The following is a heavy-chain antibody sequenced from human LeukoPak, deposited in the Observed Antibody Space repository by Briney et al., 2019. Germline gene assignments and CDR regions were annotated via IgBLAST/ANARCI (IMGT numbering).Heavy chain of an antibody. CDR2: MNPNSGNT. V-gene: IGHV1-8*02. D-gene: IGHD3-10*01. CDR1: RYTFTSYD. CDR3: ARGLNYYGSGSQIYDS. Sequence: ASVKVSCKASRYTFTSYDINWVRQATGQGLEWMGWMNPNSGNTGYAQKFQGRVTMTRNTSISTAYMELSSLGSEDTAIYYCARGLNYYGSGSQIYDSWGQGTLVTVSS. J-gene: IGHJ4*02.